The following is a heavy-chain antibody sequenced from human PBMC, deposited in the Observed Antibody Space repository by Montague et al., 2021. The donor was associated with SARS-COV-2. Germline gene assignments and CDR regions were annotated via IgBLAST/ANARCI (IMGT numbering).Heavy chain of an antibody. CDR3: ARDPGLAGHTAGLGY. Sequence: TLSLTCTVSGGSISSGSYYWSWIRQPAGKGLEWIGRIYTSGTTNYNPSLKSRVTISIDTSTNQFSLTVNSVTAADTAMYYCARDPGLAGHTAGLGYWGQGTLVTVSS. D-gene: IGHD3-16*01. CDR2: IYTSGTT. CDR1: GGSISSGSYY. V-gene: IGHV4-61*02. J-gene: IGHJ4*02.